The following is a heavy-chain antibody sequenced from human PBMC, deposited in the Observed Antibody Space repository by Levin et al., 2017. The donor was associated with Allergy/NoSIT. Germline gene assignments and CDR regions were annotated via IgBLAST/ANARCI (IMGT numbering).Heavy chain of an antibody. CDR1: GFSFRDYF. J-gene: IGHJ6*02. CDR3: AREVMTDLWGLHSGFYYFGMDV. D-gene: IGHD2-21*01. V-gene: IGHV3-11*01. Sequence: GGSLRLSCAASGFSFRDYFMSWVRQVPGKGLQWIAYISADGSNVHYADALRGRFAISRDNAKKSLYLQMNDLRVDDTAVYYCAREVMTDLWGLHSGFYYFGMDVWGQGTTVTVS. CDR2: ISADGSNV.